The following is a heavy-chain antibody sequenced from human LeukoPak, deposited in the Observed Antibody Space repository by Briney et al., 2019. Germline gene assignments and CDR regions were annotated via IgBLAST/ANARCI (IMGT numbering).Heavy chain of an antibody. CDR2: LYYSGST. Sequence: SETLSLTCSVSGGSISSYYWSWIRRPPGKGLEWIGYLYYSGSTNSNPSLKSRVTMSVDTSKNQFSLNLSSVTAEDTAVYYCAGDNYGGKSGRNGMDVWGQGTTVTVSS. D-gene: IGHD4-23*01. CDR3: AGDNYGGKSGRNGMDV. CDR1: GGSISSYY. V-gene: IGHV4-59*12. J-gene: IGHJ6*02.